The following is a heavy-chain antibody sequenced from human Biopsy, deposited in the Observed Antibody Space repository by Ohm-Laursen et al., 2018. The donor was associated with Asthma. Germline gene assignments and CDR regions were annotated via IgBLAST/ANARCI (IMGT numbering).Heavy chain of an antibody. J-gene: IGHJ6*02. CDR3: ARRQVGYSSGWSLLLKKIYYSGMDV. D-gene: IGHD6-19*01. CDR2: IMTVFGTT. Sequence: VASVKVSCKAPGGTFSNFAISWVRQAPGQGLEWLGGIMTVFGTTNYAQKFQGRVTITADESTSTAYMEVTSLRSEDTAIYYCARRQVGYSSGWSLLLKKIYYSGMDVWGQGTAVTVSS. V-gene: IGHV1-69*13. CDR1: GGTFSNFA.